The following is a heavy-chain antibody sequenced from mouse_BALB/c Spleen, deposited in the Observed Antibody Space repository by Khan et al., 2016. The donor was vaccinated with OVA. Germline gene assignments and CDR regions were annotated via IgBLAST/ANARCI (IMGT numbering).Heavy chain of an antibody. J-gene: IGHJ3*01. V-gene: IGHV1-4*01. Sequence: QVQLKQSGAELARPGASVKMSCKASGYTFTSYTIHWIKVRPGQGLEWIGYINPSNGYTNYNQKFKDKATLTADKSSTTAFMQLSSLTSDDSAVYFLVRDGGLSWDDGWVAYWGPGTLVTVSA. CDR3: VRDGGLSWDDGWVAY. D-gene: IGHD4-1*01. CDR2: INPSNGYT. CDR1: GYTFTSYT.